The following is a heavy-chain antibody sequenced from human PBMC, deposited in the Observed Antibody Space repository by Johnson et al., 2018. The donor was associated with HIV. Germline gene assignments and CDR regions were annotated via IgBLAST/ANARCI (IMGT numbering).Heavy chain of an antibody. J-gene: IGHJ3*02. Sequence: VQLVESGGGLVQPGRSLRLSCAASGFTFDDYGMSWVRQAPGKGLEWVSTIGTAGDTYYPGSVKGRFTVSREDAKNSLYLQMNSLRAGDTALYYCARAVCRGGRCYSHDAFDIWGQGTMVTVSS. D-gene: IGHD2-15*01. V-gene: IGHV3-13*01. CDR3: ARAVCRGGRCYSHDAFDI. CDR1: GFTFDDYG. CDR2: IGTAGDT.